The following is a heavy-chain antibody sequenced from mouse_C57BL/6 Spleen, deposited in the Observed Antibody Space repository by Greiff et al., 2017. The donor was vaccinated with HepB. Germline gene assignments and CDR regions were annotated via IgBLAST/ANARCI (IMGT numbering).Heavy chain of an antibody. J-gene: IGHJ4*01. V-gene: IGHV1-7*01. CDR2: INPSSGYT. CDR1: GYTFTSYW. D-gene: IGHD1-1*01. Sequence: VQLQQSGAELAKPGASVKLSCKASGYTFTSYWMHWVKQRPGQGLEWIGYINPSSGYTKYNQKFKDKATLTADNSSSTAYMQLSSLSYEDSAVYYCARSDYGSSYDYAMDYWGQGTSVTVSS. CDR3: ARSDYGSSYDYAMDY.